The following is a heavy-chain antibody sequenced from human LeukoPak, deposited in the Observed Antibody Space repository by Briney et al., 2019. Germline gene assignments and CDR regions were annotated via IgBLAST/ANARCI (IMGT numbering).Heavy chain of an antibody. Sequence: PGGSLRLSCAASGFTFSDYWMSWMRQAPGKGLEWVANIKYDGDEEYYVDSVKGRFTISRDNAKNSLYLQMNSLRAEDTAVYYCARDSGGYSSGAFDIWGQGTMVTVSS. CDR3: ARDSGGYSSGAFDI. J-gene: IGHJ3*02. CDR1: GFTFSDYW. V-gene: IGHV3-7*01. CDR2: IKYDGDEE. D-gene: IGHD3-22*01.